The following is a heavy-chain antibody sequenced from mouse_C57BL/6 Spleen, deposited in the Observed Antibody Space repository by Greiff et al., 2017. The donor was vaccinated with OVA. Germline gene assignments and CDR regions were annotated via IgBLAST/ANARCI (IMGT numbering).Heavy chain of an antibody. CDR3: AIYDLDY. J-gene: IGHJ4*01. CDR1: GYAFSSSW. D-gene: IGHD2-3*01. CDR2: IYPGDGDT. V-gene: IGHV1-82*01. Sequence: VKLQQSGPELVKPGASVKISCKASGYAFSSSWMNWVKQRPGKGLEWIGRIYPGDGDTNYNGKFKGKATLTADKSSSTAYMQLSSLTSEDSAVYFCAIYDLDYWGQGTSVTVSS.